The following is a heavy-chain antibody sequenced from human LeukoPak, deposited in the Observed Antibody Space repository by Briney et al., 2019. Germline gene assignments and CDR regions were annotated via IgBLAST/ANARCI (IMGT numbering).Heavy chain of an antibody. D-gene: IGHD1-26*01. Sequence: GGSLRLSCAASGFTFSSYEMNWVRQAPGKGLEWVSYISSSGSTIYYADSVKGRFTISRDNAKNSLYLQMNSLRAEDTAVYYCARDSSGTYYALLDYWGQGTLVTVSS. CDR3: ARDSSGTYYALLDY. J-gene: IGHJ4*02. V-gene: IGHV3-48*03. CDR2: ISSSGSTI. CDR1: GFTFSSYE.